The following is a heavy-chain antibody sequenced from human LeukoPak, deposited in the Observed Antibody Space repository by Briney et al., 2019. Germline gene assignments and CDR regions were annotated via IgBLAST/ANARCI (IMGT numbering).Heavy chain of an antibody. D-gene: IGHD2-15*01. J-gene: IGHJ6*03. CDR3: AKGAKRLGYCSGGTCYSNYDYYYMDV. V-gene: IGHV3-23*01. CDR1: GFTFSTYS. Sequence: GGSLRLSCAASGFTFSTYSMNWVRQAPGKGLEWVSGISPSGDIRYYADSVKGRFTISRDNSKNTLYLQMNSLRAEDTAVYYCAKGAKRLGYCSGGTCYSNYDYYYMDVWGKGTTVTISS. CDR2: ISPSGDIR.